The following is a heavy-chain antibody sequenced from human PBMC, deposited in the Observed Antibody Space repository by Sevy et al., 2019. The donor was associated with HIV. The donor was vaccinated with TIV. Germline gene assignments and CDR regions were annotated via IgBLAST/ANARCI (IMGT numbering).Heavy chain of an antibody. D-gene: IGHD5-18*01. V-gene: IGHV3-23*01. J-gene: IGHJ4*02. CDR1: GFTFSSYA. CDR3: VKWGADTAMEAYSTSWYVDS. Sequence: GGSLRLSCAASGFTFSSYAMSWVRQAPGKGLEWVSAISGSGVSTYYADSVKGRFTISRDNSKNTLSLQLNSLRAEDTAIYFCVKWGADTAMEAYSTSWYVDSWGQGTLVTVSS. CDR2: ISGSGVST.